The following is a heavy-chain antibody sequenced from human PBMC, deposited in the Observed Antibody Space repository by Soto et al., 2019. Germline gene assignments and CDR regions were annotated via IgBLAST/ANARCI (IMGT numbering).Heavy chain of an antibody. J-gene: IGHJ5*01. CDR1: GYTFTGYY. CDR2: INPNGGGR. D-gene: IGHD2-15*01. V-gene: IGHV1-2*02. Sequence: ASVKVSCKASGYTFTGYYLHWVRQAPGQGLEWMGWINPNGGGRNYAQKFQGRVTMTRDTSINTAYMELNNLGSDDTAVYYCTRDYGGYCSGDACYFGSLDSWSQGTLVTVS. CDR3: TRDYGGYCSGDACYFGSLDS.